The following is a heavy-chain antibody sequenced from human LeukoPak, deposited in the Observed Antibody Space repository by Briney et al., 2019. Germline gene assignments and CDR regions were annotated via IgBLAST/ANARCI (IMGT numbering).Heavy chain of an antibody. CDR2: IYYTGNT. Sequence: PSETLSLTCTVSGVSISSSYSYWGWIRQPPGMGLEWIGSIYYTGNTYYNASLKSQVSISIDTSKNQFSLKLSSVTAADTAVYYCARESVYYDSSGYYYYYYYMDVWGKGTTVTVSS. J-gene: IGHJ6*03. CDR1: GVSISSSYSY. CDR3: ARESVYYDSSGYYYYYYYMDV. V-gene: IGHV4-39*07. D-gene: IGHD3-22*01.